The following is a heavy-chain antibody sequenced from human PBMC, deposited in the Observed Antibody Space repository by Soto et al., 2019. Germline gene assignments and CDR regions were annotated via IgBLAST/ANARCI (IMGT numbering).Heavy chain of an antibody. CDR1: GDSISSYY. Sequence: PSETLSLTCTVSGDSISSYYWSWIRQPPGKGLEWVGYISYTGSTIYNPSLESRATISLDTSKNQVSLSLSSVTAADTAVYYCARGLGKYQLRDYYFMDVWGKGTTVTVSS. CDR2: ISYTGST. CDR3: ARGLGKYQLRDYYFMDV. V-gene: IGHV4-59*12. D-gene: IGHD2-2*01. J-gene: IGHJ6*03.